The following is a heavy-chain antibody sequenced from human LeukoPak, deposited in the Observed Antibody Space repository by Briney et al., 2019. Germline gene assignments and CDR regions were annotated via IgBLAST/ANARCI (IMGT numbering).Heavy chain of an antibody. CDR1: GFTVSSNY. Sequence: GSLRLSCAASGFTVSSNYMSWVRQAPGKGLEWVGRTRNEANIYTTKYAASVKGRFTISRDDSKNSLYLQMNSLKTEDTAVYYCASPVGATTVRAFDIWGQGTMVTVSS. CDR3: ASPVGATTVRAFDI. CDR2: TRNEANIYTT. V-gene: IGHV3-72*01. J-gene: IGHJ3*02. D-gene: IGHD1-26*01.